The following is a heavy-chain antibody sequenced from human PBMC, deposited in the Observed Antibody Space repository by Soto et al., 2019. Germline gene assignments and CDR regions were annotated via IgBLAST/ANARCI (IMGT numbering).Heavy chain of an antibody. CDR3: ASGGVVSESCIDY. V-gene: IGHV1-18*01. CDR1: GYTFTTYG. CDR2: ISGYNDNT. J-gene: IGHJ4*02. Sequence: GASVKVSCKASGYTFTTYGISWVRQAPGQGLEWMGWISGYNDNTKYAQKLQGRVTMTTDTSTSTAYMELSSLRSEDTAVYYCASGGVVSESCIDYSCQRRLGTVSS. D-gene: IGHD1-26*01.